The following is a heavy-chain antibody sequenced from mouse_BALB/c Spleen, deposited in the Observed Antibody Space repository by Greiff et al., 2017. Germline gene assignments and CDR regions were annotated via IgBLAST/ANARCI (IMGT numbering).Heavy chain of an antibody. CDR2: ILPGSGST. CDR1: GYTFSSYW. Sequence: QVQLKQSGAELMKPGASVKISCKATGYTFSSYWIEWVKQRPGHGLEWIGEILPGSGSTNYNEKFKGKATFTADTSSNTAYMQLSSLTSEDSAVYYCARRTMITSYWYFDVWGAGTTVTVSS. CDR3: ARRTMITSYWYFDV. J-gene: IGHJ1*01. V-gene: IGHV1-9*01. D-gene: IGHD2-4*01.